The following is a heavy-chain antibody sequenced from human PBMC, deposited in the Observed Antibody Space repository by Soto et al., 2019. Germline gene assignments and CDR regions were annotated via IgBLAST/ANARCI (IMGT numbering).Heavy chain of an antibody. V-gene: IGHV1-18*01. CDR3: ARAGRGRDIVVVVAATPYYYYYMDV. Sequence: ASVKVSCKASGYTFTSYGISWVRQAPGQGLEWMGWISAYNGNTNYAQKLQGRVTMTTDTSTSTAYMELRSLRSDDTAVYYCARAGRGRDIVVVVAATPYYYYYMDVWDKGTTVTVSS. CDR1: GYTFTSYG. J-gene: IGHJ6*03. CDR2: ISAYNGNT. D-gene: IGHD2-15*01.